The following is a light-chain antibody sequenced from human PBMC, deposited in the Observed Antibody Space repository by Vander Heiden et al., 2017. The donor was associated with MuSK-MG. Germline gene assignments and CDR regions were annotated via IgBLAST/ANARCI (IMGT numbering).Light chain of an antibody. CDR3: CSYTGSATFDV. CDR2: DVT. CDR1: TSDVGRYDH. J-gene: IGLJ3*02. V-gene: IGLV2-11*01. Sequence: QSALTQPRSVSGSPGQSVTISCTGTTSDVGRYDHVSWYHQPPGKAPKLLIYDVTKRPSGVPDRFSGSKSGHTASLTISGLQAEDEADYYCCSYTGSATFDVFGGGTKRTVL.